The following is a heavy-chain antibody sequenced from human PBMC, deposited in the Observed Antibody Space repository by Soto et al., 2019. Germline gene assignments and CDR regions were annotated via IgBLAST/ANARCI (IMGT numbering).Heavy chain of an antibody. CDR3: AREVVAHTFDP. CDR2: TRNKANSYTT. CDR1: GFTFSDHY. Sequence: EVQLVESGGGLVQPGGSLRLSCAASGFTFSDHYMDWVRQAPGKGLEWVGRTRNKANSYTTEYAASVKGRFTISRDDSKNSRYLQMNSLKTEDTAVYYCAREVVAHTFDPWGQGTLVTVAS. J-gene: IGHJ5*02. D-gene: IGHD2-15*01. V-gene: IGHV3-72*01.